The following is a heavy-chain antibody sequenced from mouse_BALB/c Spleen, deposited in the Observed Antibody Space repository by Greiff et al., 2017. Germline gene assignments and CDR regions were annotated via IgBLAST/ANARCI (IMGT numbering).Heavy chain of an antibody. CDR1: GFTISSYG. V-gene: IGHV5-6*01. CDR2: ISSGGSYT. D-gene: IGHD2-14*01. Sequence: EVMLVESGGDLVKPGGSLKLSCAASGFTISSYGMSWVRQTPDKRLEWVATISSGGSYTYYPDSVKGRFTISRDNAKNTLYLQMSSLKSEDTAMYYCARKTIGTTSFDYWGQGTTLTVSS. CDR3: ARKTIGTTSFDY. J-gene: IGHJ2*01.